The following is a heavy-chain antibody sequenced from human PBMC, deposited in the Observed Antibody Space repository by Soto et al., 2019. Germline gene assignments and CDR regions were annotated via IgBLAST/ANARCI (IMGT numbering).Heavy chain of an antibody. CDR2: IIPIFGTA. V-gene: IGHV1-69*06. D-gene: IGHD5-18*01. Sequence: SVKVSCKASGGTFSSYAISWVRQAPGQGLEWMGGIIPIFGTANYAQKFQGRVTITADKSTSTAYMELSSLRSEDTAVYYCARDTVTAMFAYYYYGMDVWGQGTTVTVS. CDR1: GGTFSSYA. CDR3: ARDTVTAMFAYYYYGMDV. J-gene: IGHJ6*02.